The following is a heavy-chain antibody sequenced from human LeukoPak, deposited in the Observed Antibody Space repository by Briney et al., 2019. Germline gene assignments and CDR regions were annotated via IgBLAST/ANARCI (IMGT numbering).Heavy chain of an antibody. CDR1: GVSISAYY. CDR2: INHSGST. Sequence: SETLSLTCSVSGVSISAYYWSWIRQPPGKGLEWIGEINHSGSTNYNPSLKSRVTISVDTSKNQFSLKLSSVTAADTAVYYCARGIRTNHYWGQGTLVTVSS. D-gene: IGHD1-1*01. V-gene: IGHV4-34*01. CDR3: ARGIRTNHY. J-gene: IGHJ4*02.